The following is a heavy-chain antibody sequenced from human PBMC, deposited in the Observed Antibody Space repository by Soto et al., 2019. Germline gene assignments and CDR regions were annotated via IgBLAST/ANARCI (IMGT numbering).Heavy chain of an antibody. Sequence: QVQLQESGPGLVKPSQTLSLSCTVSGGSLHNGAYYWSWIRQHPGKGLEWIGYIYYSGNTDYNPSLNSRVTISVDTSKNQFSLKLTSVTAADTAVYYCARDIAGRGYFDYWGQGALVTVSS. J-gene: IGHJ4*02. CDR3: ARDIAGRGYFDY. V-gene: IGHV4-31*03. D-gene: IGHD3-16*02. CDR1: GGSLHNGAYY. CDR2: IYYSGNT.